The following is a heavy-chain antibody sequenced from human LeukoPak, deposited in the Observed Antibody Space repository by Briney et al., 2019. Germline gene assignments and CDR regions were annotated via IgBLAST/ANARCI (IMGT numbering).Heavy chain of an antibody. CDR1: GGSIRSYY. V-gene: IGHV4-4*07. CDR3: ARSRGIISDSTLDY. J-gene: IGHJ4*02. CDR2: IYTSGST. Sequence: PSETLSLTCTVSGGSIRSYYWSWIRQPAGKGLEWIGRIYTSGSTNYNPYLKSRVTISLDTSKNLLSLKLRSVTAADTAVYYCARSRGIISDSTLDYWGQGTLVTVSS. D-gene: IGHD6-13*01.